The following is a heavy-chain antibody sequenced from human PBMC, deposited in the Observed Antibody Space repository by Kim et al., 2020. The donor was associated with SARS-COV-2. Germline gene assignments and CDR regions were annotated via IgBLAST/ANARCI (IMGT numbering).Heavy chain of an antibody. V-gene: IGHV3-30*18. D-gene: IGHD4-17*01. Sequence: GGSLRLSCAASGFTFSSYGMHWVRQAPGKGLEWVAVISYDGSNKYYADSVKGRFTISRDNSKNTLYLQMNSLRAEDTAVYYCAKVSVDYGDWDHFDYWGQGTLVTVSS. CDR2: ISYDGSNK. CDR3: AKVSVDYGDWDHFDY. CDR1: GFTFSSYG. J-gene: IGHJ4*02.